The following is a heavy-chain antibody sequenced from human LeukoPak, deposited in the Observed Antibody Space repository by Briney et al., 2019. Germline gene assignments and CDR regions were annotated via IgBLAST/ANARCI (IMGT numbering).Heavy chain of an antibody. CDR1: GFTFSSYG. J-gene: IGHJ4*02. CDR2: ISYDGSNK. D-gene: IGHD6-19*01. Sequence: GGSLRLSCAASGFTFSSYGMHWVRQAPGKGLEWVAVISYDGSNKYYADSVKGRFTISRDNSKNTLYLQMNSLRAEDTAVYYCAKDQGGSSGSFDYWGQGTLVTVSS. V-gene: IGHV3-30*18. CDR3: AKDQGGSSGSFDY.